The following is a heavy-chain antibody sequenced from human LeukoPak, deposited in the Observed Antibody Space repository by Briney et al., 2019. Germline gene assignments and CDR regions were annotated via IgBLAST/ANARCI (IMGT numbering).Heavy chain of an antibody. CDR2: ISPIFGAA. D-gene: IGHD3-16*02. CDR3: ARLSYDYVWGSYRPQYYFAS. Sequence: ASVKLSCKAAGGTVSSYAISWVRQAPGQGLGWRGGISPIFGAANYAQKFQCRVTITADKSTSTAYMELSRLRSEETAVSYCARLSYDYVWGSYRPQYYFASWGKGTLVTVSS. J-gene: IGHJ4*02. V-gene: IGHV1-69*06. CDR1: GGTVSSYA.